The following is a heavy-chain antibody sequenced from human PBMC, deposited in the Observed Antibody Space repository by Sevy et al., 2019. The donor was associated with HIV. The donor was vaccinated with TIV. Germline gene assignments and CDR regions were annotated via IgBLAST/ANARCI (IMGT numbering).Heavy chain of an antibody. CDR2: ITFSSNYI. CDR3: ARPYGSGSWEAFDI. D-gene: IGHD3-10*01. V-gene: IGHV3-21*01. CDR1: GFTFSTYT. J-gene: IGHJ3*02. Sequence: GWSLRLSCAASGFTFSTYTMNWVRQAPGKGLEWLSSITFSSNYIYYADSVKGRFTISRDNAKKSLFLQMNSLRAEDTAVYYCARPYGSGSWEAFDIWGQGTMVTVSS.